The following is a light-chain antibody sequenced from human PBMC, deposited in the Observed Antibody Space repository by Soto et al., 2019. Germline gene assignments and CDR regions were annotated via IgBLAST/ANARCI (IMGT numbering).Light chain of an antibody. CDR2: DAS. Sequence: DIQMTQSPSTLSASVGDRVTITCRASQGISAWVAWYQQKPGKVPNLLIYDASTLQSGVPSRFSGSGSGTEFTLTITSLQPDDFATYYCQQYSLYWTFGQGTKVDI. J-gene: IGKJ1*01. CDR3: QQYSLYWT. CDR1: QGISAW. V-gene: IGKV1-5*01.